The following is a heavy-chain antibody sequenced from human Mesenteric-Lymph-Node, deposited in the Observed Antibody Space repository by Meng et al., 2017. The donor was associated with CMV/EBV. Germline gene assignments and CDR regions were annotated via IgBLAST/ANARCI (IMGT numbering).Heavy chain of an antibody. CDR2: IGWNGGNI. Sequence: SLKISCAASGFTFDDYAMHWVRQAPGKGLEWVSSIGWNGGNIDYADSMKGRFSISRDNAKNSLYLQMNSLRPDDTALYYCAKDIKIGYRILSDYGMDVWGQGTAVTVSS. D-gene: IGHD2/OR15-2a*01. J-gene: IGHJ6*02. V-gene: IGHV3-9*01. CDR1: GFTFDDYA. CDR3: AKDIKIGYRILSDYGMDV.